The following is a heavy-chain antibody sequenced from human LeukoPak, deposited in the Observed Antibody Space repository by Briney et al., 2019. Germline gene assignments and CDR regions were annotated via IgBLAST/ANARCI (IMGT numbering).Heavy chain of an antibody. V-gene: IGHV3-9*01. J-gene: IGHJ4*02. Sequence: GGSLRLSCAASGFSFDDYAMHWVRQAPGKGLEWVSGITWNSGSIDYADSVKGRFTISRDNAKNSLYLQMNSLRTEDTALYYCAKQDGGFDSWGQGTLVTVSS. CDR2: ITWNSGSI. CDR1: GFSFDDYA. D-gene: IGHD4-23*01. CDR3: AKQDGGFDS.